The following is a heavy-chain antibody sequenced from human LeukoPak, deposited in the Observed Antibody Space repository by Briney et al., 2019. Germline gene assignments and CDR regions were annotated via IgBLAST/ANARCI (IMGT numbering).Heavy chain of an antibody. V-gene: IGHV3-74*01. J-gene: IGHJ6*02. CDR2: INSDETRT. Sequence: GGSLRLSCAASGFTFDDYAMHWVRQAPGKGLVWVSRINSDETRTNFADSVKGRFTISRDNAKNTLYLQLNSLRAEDTAVYYCARSTDSWTNYYGMDVWGQGTTVTASS. CDR3: ARSTDSWTNYYGMDV. D-gene: IGHD3/OR15-3a*01. CDR1: GFTFDDYA.